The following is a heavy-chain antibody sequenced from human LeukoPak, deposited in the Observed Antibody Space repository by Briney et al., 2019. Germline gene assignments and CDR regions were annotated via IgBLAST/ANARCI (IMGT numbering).Heavy chain of an antibody. Sequence: TGGSLRLSCAASGFNFNMYWMHWVRQVPGQGLVWVSRIDIDGGSTIYADSVKGRFTISRDNSKNTLYLQMNSLRAEDTAIYYCAKDVRSSGWFEEFWGQGTLVTVSS. CDR1: GFNFNMYW. CDR2: IDIDGGST. CDR3: AKDVRSSGWFEEF. D-gene: IGHD6-19*01. V-gene: IGHV3-74*01. J-gene: IGHJ4*02.